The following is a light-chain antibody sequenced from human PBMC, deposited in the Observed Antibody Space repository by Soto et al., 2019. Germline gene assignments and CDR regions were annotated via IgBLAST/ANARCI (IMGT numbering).Light chain of an antibody. Sequence: DIQMTQSPSSVSASVVDRVTITCRASQGISSGLAWYQQKPGKAPKLLIYAASSLQSGVKSRFSGSGSGTDFTLTISSLQPEDFANYYCQQANSFPWTFGQGTKVAIK. J-gene: IGKJ1*01. CDR3: QQANSFPWT. V-gene: IGKV1-12*01. CDR1: QGISSG. CDR2: AAS.